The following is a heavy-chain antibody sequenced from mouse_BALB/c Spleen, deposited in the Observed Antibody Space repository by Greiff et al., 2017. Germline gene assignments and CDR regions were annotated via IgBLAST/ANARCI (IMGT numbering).Heavy chain of an antibody. D-gene: IGHD4-1*01. V-gene: IGHV1S137*01. J-gene: IGHJ2*01. CDR3: ARDTGTDFDY. Sequence: QVQLQQSGAELVRPGVSVKISCKGSGYTFTDYAMHWVKQSHAKSLEWIGVISTYYGDASYNQKFKGKATMTVDKSSSTAYMELARLTSEDSAICYCARDTGTDFDYWGQGTTLTVSS. CDR1: GYTFTDYA. CDR2: ISTYYGDA.